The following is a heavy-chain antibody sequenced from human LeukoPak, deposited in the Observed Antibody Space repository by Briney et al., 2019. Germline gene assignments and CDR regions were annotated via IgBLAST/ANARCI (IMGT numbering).Heavy chain of an antibody. CDR3: ARNLFLAYCGGDCRSDAFDI. J-gene: IGHJ3*02. Sequence: GGSLRLSCAASGFTFSSYGMHWVRQAPGKGLEWVAFIRYDGSNKYYADSVKGRFTISRDNAKNSLYLQMNSLRAEDTAVYYCARNLFLAYCGGDCRSDAFDIWGQGTMVTVSS. CDR1: GFTFSSYG. D-gene: IGHD2-21*02. V-gene: IGHV3-30*02. CDR2: IRYDGSNK.